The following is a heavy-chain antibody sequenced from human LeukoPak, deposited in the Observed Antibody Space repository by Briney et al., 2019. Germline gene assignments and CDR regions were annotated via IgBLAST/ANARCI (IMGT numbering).Heavy chain of an antibody. V-gene: IGHV4-39*01. D-gene: IGHD3-22*01. Sequence: SETLSLTCTVSGGSISSSSYYWGWIRQPPGKGLEWIGSIYYSGSTYYNPSLKSRVTISVDTSKNQFSLKLSSVTAADTAVYYCARYPQPYYDSSGYPPYYFDYWGQGTLVTVSS. CDR1: GGSISSSSYY. CDR3: ARYPQPYYDSSGYPPYYFDY. CDR2: IYYSGST. J-gene: IGHJ4*02.